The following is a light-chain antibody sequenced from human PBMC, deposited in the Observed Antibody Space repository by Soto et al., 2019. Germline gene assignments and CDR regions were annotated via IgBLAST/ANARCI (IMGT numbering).Light chain of an antibody. CDR3: QQRQYWPPIT. Sequence: DIVMTQSPATLSVSPGERATLSFSASQSVSSNLAWYQQKPGQAPRLLIYGASTRATGIPARFSGSGSGTEFTLTISSLEPEDFAVYYCQQRQYWPPITFGQGTRLEI. J-gene: IGKJ5*01. V-gene: IGKV3-15*01. CDR1: QSVSSN. CDR2: GAS.